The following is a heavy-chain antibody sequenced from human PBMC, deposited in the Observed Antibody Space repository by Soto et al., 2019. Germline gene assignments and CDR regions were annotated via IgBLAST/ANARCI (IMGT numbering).Heavy chain of an antibody. V-gene: IGHV3-21*01. D-gene: IGHD3-9*01. Sequence: GGSLRLSCAASGFTFSSYSMNWVRQAPGKGLEWVSSISSSSSYIYYADSVKGRFTISRDNAKNSLYLQMNSLRAEDTAVYYCARGQLRYFDWLSPYHYYGMDVWGQGTTVTVSS. CDR3: ARGQLRYFDWLSPYHYYGMDV. CDR1: GFTFSSYS. J-gene: IGHJ6*02. CDR2: ISSSSSYI.